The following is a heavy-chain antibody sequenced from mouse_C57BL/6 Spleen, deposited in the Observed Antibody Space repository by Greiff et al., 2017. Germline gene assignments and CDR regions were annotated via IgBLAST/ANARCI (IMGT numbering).Heavy chain of an antibody. J-gene: IGHJ3*01. Sequence: LQQPGAELVMPGASVKLSCKASGYTFTSYWMHWVKQRPGQGLEWIGEIDPSDSYTNYNQKFKGKSTLTVDKSSSTAYMQLSSLTSEDSAVYYCARTAQATEDFAYWGQGTLVTVSA. D-gene: IGHD3-2*02. V-gene: IGHV1-69*01. CDR3: ARTAQATEDFAY. CDR2: IDPSDSYT. CDR1: GYTFTSYW.